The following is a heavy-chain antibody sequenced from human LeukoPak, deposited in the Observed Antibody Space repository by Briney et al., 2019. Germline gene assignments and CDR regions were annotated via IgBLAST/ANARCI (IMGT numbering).Heavy chain of an antibody. CDR3: AKEYSGYDFDY. CDR2: TSGSGVNS. Sequence: GGSPRLSCAASGFTLRSYDMSWVRRAPGKGLEWVAATSGSGVNSYYADSVRGRFTISRDNSQNTLYLQMDSLRAEDTALYYCAKEYSGYDFDYWGQGTLVTVSS. J-gene: IGHJ4*02. D-gene: IGHD5-12*01. V-gene: IGHV3-23*01. CDR1: GFTLRSYD.